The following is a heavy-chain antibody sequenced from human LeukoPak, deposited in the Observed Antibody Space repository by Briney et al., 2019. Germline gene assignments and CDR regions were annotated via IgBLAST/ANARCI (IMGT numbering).Heavy chain of an antibody. CDR3: ATPSGYDRGDAFDI. D-gene: IGHD5-12*01. J-gene: IGHJ3*02. CDR1: GFTVSSKY. V-gene: IGHV3-66*01. Sequence: GGYLRLSCAASGFTVSSKYMSWVRQAPGKGLEWVSVIYSGGSTYYADSVKGRFTISRDNSKNTLYLQMNSLRAEDTAVYYCATPSGYDRGDAFDIWGQGTMVTVSS. CDR2: IYSGGST.